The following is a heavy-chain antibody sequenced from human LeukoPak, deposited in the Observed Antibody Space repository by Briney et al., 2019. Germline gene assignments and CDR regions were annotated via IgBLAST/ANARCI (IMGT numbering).Heavy chain of an antibody. Sequence: TGGSLRLSCAASGFTFSNAWMSWVRQAPGKGLEWVGRIKSKTDGGTTDYAAPVKGRFTISRDDSKNTLYLQMNSLKTEDTAVYYCTTLGDLDDAFDIWGQGTMVTVSS. J-gene: IGHJ3*02. CDR1: GFTFSNAW. CDR2: IKSKTDGGTT. V-gene: IGHV3-15*01. D-gene: IGHD3-10*01. CDR3: TTLGDLDDAFDI.